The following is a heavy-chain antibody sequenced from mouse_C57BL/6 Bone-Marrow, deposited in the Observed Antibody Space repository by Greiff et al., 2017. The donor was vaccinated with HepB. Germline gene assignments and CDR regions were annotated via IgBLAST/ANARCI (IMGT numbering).Heavy chain of an antibody. CDR1: GYAFSSYW. CDR3: ARWDYYGSSYYAMDY. CDR2: IYPGDGDT. Sequence: QVQLQQSGAELVKPGASVKISCKASGYAFSSYWMNWVKQRPGKGLEWIGQIYPGDGDTNYNGKFKGKDTLTADKSSSTAYMQLSSLTSEDSAVYFCARWDYYGSSYYAMDYWGQGTSVTVSS. J-gene: IGHJ4*01. D-gene: IGHD1-1*01. V-gene: IGHV1-80*01.